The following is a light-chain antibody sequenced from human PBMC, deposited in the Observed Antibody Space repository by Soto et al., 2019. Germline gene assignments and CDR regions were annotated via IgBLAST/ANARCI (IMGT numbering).Light chain of an antibody. CDR1: NSNIGSND. CDR3: AAWDDSLSGVV. CDR2: KNN. J-gene: IGLJ3*02. Sequence: QSVLTQPPSASGTPGQRVTISCSGSNSNIGSNDVYCYQQFPGTAPKLLIYKNNQRPSGVPDRFSGSKSGTSASLAISGLRSEDEADYYCAAWDDSLSGVVFGGGTKLTVL. V-gene: IGLV1-47*01.